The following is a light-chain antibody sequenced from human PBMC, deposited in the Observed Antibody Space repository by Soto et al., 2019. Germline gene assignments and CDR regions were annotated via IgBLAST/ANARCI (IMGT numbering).Light chain of an antibody. CDR1: HSLLTSNGYTY. CDR3: MQNLHLRT. CDR2: MGS. Sequence: EIVVTQSPLSLPVTPGEPASISCRSSHSLLTSNGYTYLDWYLQKPGQSPQLLIYMGSTRSIGVPARFSGSGSGTDFTLKISRVEAEDVGVYYCMQNLHLRTFGQGTKVDIK. J-gene: IGKJ1*01. V-gene: IGKV2-28*01.